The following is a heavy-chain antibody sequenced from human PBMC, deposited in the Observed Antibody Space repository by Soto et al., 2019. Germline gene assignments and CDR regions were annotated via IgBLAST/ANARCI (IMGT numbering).Heavy chain of an antibody. Sequence: ASVKVSCKASGYSFTSYGISWVRQAPGQGLEWMGWINPNSGGTNYAQKFQGWVTMTRDTSISTAYMELSRLRSDDTAVYYCARASYGSGSYPRSYYYGMDVWG. CDR1: GYSFTSYG. J-gene: IGHJ6*02. D-gene: IGHD3-10*01. CDR2: INPNSGGT. CDR3: ARASYGSGSYPRSYYYGMDV. V-gene: IGHV1-2*04.